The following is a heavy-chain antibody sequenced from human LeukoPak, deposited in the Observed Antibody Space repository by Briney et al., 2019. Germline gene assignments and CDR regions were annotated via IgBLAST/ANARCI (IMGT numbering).Heavy chain of an antibody. CDR1: GYSFTTYW. Sequence: GESLKISCKGSGYSFTTYWIGWVRQMPGKGLEWMGIIYPGDSDTRYSPSFQGQVTISADKSISTAYLQWSSLKASDTAMYYCARLASTLDCSGGSCYFPPRRKRTFNFDYWGQGTLVTVSS. CDR3: ARLASTLDCSGGSCYFPPRRKRTFNFDY. V-gene: IGHV5-51*01. J-gene: IGHJ4*02. D-gene: IGHD2-15*01. CDR2: IYPGDSDT.